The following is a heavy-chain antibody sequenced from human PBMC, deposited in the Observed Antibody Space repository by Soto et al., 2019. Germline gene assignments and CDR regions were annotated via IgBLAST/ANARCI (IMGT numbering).Heavy chain of an antibody. D-gene: IGHD2-15*01. CDR2: ISYDGSNK. CDR1: GFTFSSYA. J-gene: IGHJ6*02. V-gene: IGHV3-30-3*01. CDR3: ARGVVAATYYYYGMAV. Sequence: QVQLVESGGGVVQPGRSLRLSCAASGFTFSSYAMHWVRQAPGKGLEWVAVISYDGSNKYYADSVKGRFTISRDNSWTTLYLQMNNMRAEDTAVYSCARGVVAATYYYYGMAVWGQGTTVTAAS.